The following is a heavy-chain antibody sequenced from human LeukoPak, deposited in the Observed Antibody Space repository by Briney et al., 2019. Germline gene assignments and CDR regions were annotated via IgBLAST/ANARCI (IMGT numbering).Heavy chain of an antibody. CDR2: IYYSGST. CDR1: GGSISSYY. Sequence: PSETLSLTCTVSGGSISSYYWSWIRQPPGKGLEWIGYIYYSGSTNYNPSLKSRVTISVDTSKNQFSLKLSSVTAADTAVYYCARGVPEELTGIALEAFDIWGQGTMVTVSS. V-gene: IGHV4-59*12. J-gene: IGHJ3*02. CDR3: ARGVPEELTGIALEAFDI. D-gene: IGHD3-9*01.